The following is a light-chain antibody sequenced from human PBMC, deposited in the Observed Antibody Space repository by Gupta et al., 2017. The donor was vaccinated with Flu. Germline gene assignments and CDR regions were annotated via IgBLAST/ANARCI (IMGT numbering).Light chain of an antibody. CDR2: EGS. CDR1: SSDVGSYNL. CDR3: CSYAGSSTLVV. V-gene: IGLV2-23*03. J-gene: IGLJ2*01. Sequence: SPGQPITIPCTGTSSDVGSYNLVSWYQQHPGKAPKLMIYEGSKRPSGVSNRFSGSKSGNTASLTISGLQAEDEADYYCCSYAGSSTLVVFGGGTKLTVL.